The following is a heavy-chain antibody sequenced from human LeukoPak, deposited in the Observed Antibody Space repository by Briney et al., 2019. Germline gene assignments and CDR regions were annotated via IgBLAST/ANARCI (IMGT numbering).Heavy chain of an antibody. D-gene: IGHD4-11*01. Sequence: GGSLRLSCAASGFAFSDYYMSWIRQAPGKGLEWVSYISSSGSTIYYADSVKGRFTISRDNAKNSLYLQMNSLRAEDTAVYYCARDSYSNYVGSDYWGQGTLVTVSS. J-gene: IGHJ4*02. V-gene: IGHV3-11*01. CDR2: ISSSGSTI. CDR1: GFAFSDYY. CDR3: ARDSYSNYVGSDY.